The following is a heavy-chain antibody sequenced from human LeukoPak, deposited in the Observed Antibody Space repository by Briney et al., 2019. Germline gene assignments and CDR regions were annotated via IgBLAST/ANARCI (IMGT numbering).Heavy chain of an antibody. J-gene: IGHJ3*02. CDR3: ARTRVVWEAFDI. V-gene: IGHV1-2*02. Sequence: SVMVSCKASGYTFTGYYMHWVRQAPGQGLEWMGWINPNSGGTNYAQKFQGRVTMTRDTSISTAYMELSRLRSDDTAVYYCARTRVVWEAFDIWGQGTMVTVSS. D-gene: IGHD1-26*01. CDR1: GYTFTGYY. CDR2: INPNSGGT.